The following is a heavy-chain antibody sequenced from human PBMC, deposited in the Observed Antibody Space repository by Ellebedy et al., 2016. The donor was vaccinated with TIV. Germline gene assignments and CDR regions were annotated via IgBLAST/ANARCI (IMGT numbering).Heavy chain of an antibody. J-gene: IGHJ6*02. CDR2: IIPMFGTA. CDR1: GGTFNSYA. CDR3: ARGTGYHPSSGMDV. D-gene: IGHD3-9*01. Sequence: SVKVSCKASGGTFNSYAISWVRQAPGQGLEWMGGIIPMFGTASYAQKFHGRVTITADAFTSTGYVELSSLTSEDTAVYYCARGTGYHPSSGMDVWGQGTTVTVSS. V-gene: IGHV1-69*13.